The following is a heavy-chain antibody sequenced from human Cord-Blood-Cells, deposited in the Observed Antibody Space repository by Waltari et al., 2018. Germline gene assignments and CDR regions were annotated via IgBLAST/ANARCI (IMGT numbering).Heavy chain of an antibody. J-gene: IGHJ4*02. D-gene: IGHD4-17*01. CDR2: IYYRGST. CDR3: ARQGPSYGDYDY. CDR1: GGSIRSYY. Sequence: QVQLQESGPGLVKPSETLSLTCTVSGGSIRSYYWSWLRQPPGKGLAWIGYIYYRGSTNYNPSLKSRVTISLDTSKNQFSLKLSSVTAADTAVYYCARQGPSYGDYDYWGQGTLVTVSS. V-gene: IGHV4-59*01.